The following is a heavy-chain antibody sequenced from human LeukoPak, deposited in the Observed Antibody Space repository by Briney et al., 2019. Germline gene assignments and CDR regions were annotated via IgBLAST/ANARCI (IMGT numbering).Heavy chain of an antibody. CDR1: GFSLYQHW. D-gene: IGHD3-16*01. J-gene: IGHJ6*02. CDR2: IKEDGGER. Sequence: GGALRLSCAASGFSLYQHWMTWVRQIPGKGLEWVANIKEDGGERNYVDSVKGRFTISRDNTRNSLYLQMNSLRPEDTAIYYCAREDISSPGGRYSYNLDVWGQGTAVTVSS. CDR3: AREDISSPGGRYSYNLDV. V-gene: IGHV3-7*01.